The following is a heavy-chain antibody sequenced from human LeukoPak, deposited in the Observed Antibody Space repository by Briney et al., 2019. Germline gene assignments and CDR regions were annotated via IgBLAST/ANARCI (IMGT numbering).Heavy chain of an antibody. V-gene: IGHV3-30*02. CDR1: GFTFSSYG. CDR2: IRYDGSNK. J-gene: IGHJ4*02. CDR3: AKDTYDSSGYPSVDY. Sequence: GGSLRLSCAASGFTFSSYGMHWVRQAPGKGLEWVAFIRYDGSNKYYTDSVKGRFTISRDNSKNTLYLQMNSLRAEDTAVYYCAKDTYDSSGYPSVDYWGQGTLVTVSS. D-gene: IGHD3-22*01.